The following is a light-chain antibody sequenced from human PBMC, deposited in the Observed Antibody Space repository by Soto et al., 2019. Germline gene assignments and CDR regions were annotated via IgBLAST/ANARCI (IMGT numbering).Light chain of an antibody. V-gene: IGKV3-20*01. J-gene: IGKJ1*01. CDR1: QSVRNNY. CDR2: AAS. Sequence: EIVLTQSPGTLSLSPGERATLSCGASQSVRNNYLAWYQQRPGQAPRLLICAASSRATGIPERFSGSGYGTDFTLTISRLETEDFAVYYCQQYGTSPRTFGHGTKVDIK. CDR3: QQYGTSPRT.